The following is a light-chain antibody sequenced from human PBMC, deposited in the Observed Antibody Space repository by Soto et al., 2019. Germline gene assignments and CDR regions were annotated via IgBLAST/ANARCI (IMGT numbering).Light chain of an antibody. Sequence: QSALTQPASVSGSPGQSITISCTGTDSDNGNYNYVSWYQQHPGKAPKLMIYGVTNRPSGVSDRFSGSKSGNAASLTISGLQAEDEADYYCSSYTSYTTLWVFGGGTQLTVL. CDR3: SSYTSYTTLWV. V-gene: IGLV2-14*01. J-gene: IGLJ3*02. CDR2: GVT. CDR1: DSDNGNYNY.